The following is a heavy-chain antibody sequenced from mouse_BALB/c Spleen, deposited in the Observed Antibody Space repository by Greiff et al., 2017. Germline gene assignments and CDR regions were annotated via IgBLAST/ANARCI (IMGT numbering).Heavy chain of an antibody. CDR2: IYPGDGST. CDR3: ARLRLDAMDY. V-gene: IGHV1S56*01. J-gene: IGHJ4*01. D-gene: IGHD2-2*01. Sequence: QVQLQQSGTVLARPGALVKISCKASGYTFTSYDINWVKQRPGQGLEWIGWIYPGDGSTKYNEKFKGKATLTADKSSSTAYMQLSSLTSENSAVYFCARLRLDAMDYWGQGTSVTVSS. CDR1: GYTFTSYD.